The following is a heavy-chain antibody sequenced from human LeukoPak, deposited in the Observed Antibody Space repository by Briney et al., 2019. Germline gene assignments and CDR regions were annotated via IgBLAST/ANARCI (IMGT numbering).Heavy chain of an antibody. D-gene: IGHD2-21*01. CDR3: TRVDYYSTSAFFDY. CDR2: IRNKLYGGTA. Sequence: GSLRLSCAASGFTFGDHSRSWIRQAPGKGLEWVGFIRNKLYGGTAEYAASVKGRFTISRDDSKSIAYLQMNSLKTEDTAMYYCTRVDYYSTSAFFDYWGEGSLLTASS. V-gene: IGHV3-49*03. J-gene: IGHJ4*02. CDR1: GFTFGDHS.